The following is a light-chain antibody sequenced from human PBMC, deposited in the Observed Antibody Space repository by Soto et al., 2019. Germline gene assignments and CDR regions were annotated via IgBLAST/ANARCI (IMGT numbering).Light chain of an antibody. V-gene: IGKV3-15*01. Sequence: DILMTQSPATLSVSPGERATLSCRASQSVGSNLACYQHKPGQAPRLLIYGASTRATGVPARFSGSGSGTEFTLTSSRLQSEDFAVYYCQEYDNWTFGQGNKVE. CDR3: QEYDNWT. CDR1: QSVGSN. CDR2: GAS. J-gene: IGKJ1*01.